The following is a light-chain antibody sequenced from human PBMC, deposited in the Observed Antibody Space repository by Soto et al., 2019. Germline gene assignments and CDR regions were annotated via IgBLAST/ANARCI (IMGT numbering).Light chain of an antibody. CDR3: QHRINWPWT. V-gene: IGKV3D-15*01. CDR2: GAS. Sequence: EIVMTQSPATLSVSPWERATLSCRASQSVSSNLAWYQQKPGQAPRLLIYGASNRATGIPDRFSGSGSGTECTLTINSLQSEDAAVDYCQHRINWPWTFGQGTKVDIK. CDR1: QSVSSN. J-gene: IGKJ1*01.